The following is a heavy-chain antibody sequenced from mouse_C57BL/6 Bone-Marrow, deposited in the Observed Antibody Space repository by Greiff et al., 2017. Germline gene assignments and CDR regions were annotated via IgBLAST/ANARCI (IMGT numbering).Heavy chain of an antibody. CDR2: IDPSDGYT. V-gene: IGHV1-69*01. J-gene: IGHJ3*01. D-gene: IGHD1-1*01. Sequence: VQLQQSGAELVMPGASVKLSCKASGYTFTSYWMHWVKQRPGQGLEWIGVIDPSDGYTNYNQKFKGKSTLTVDKSSSTAYMQLSSLASEDSAVYYCAREDVLDFFAYWDRGTRVTVTA. CDR3: AREDVLDFFAY. CDR1: GYTFTSYW.